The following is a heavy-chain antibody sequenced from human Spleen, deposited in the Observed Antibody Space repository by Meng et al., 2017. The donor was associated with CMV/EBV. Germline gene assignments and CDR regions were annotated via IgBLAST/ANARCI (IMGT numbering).Heavy chain of an antibody. CDR3: GRDYDFWSDFPGY. D-gene: IGHD3-3*01. V-gene: IGHV1-46*02. J-gene: IGHJ4*02. CDR1: GHTFDKYY. Sequence: RTIGHTFDKYYVHWVRQAPGQGLEWVGSIRPATGTTTYAQRFQGRLTMTRDTSTATVYMEMRSLRSEDTAVYYCGRDYDFWSDFPGYWGQGTLVTVSS. CDR2: IRPATGTT.